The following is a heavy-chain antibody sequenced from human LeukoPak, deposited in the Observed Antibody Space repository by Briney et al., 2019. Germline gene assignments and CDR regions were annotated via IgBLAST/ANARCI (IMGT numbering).Heavy chain of an antibody. CDR3: ARDRCSSTSCYPGVY. CDR1: GYTFTSYY. Sequence: ASVTVSCKASGYTFTSYYMHWVRQAPGQGLEWMGIINPSGGSTSYAQKFQGRVTMTRDTSTSAVYMELSSLRSEDTAVYYCARDRCSSTSCYPGVYWGQGTLVTVSS. D-gene: IGHD2-2*01. CDR2: INPSGGST. J-gene: IGHJ4*02. V-gene: IGHV1-46*01.